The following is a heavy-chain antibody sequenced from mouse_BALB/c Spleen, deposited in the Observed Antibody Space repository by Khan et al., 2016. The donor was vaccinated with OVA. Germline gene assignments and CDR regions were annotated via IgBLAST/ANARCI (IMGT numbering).Heavy chain of an antibody. CDR3: ARGRGY. Sequence: EVQLQESGPGLVKPSQSLSLTCTVTGYSITSDYAWNWIRQFPENRLEWMGYISYSGSTSYTPSLKSRISMTRDTSKNPFFLQLNSVTAGDTATYYWARGRGYWGQGTLVTVSA. CDR2: ISYSGST. J-gene: IGHJ3*02. V-gene: IGHV3-2*02. CDR1: GYSITSDYA.